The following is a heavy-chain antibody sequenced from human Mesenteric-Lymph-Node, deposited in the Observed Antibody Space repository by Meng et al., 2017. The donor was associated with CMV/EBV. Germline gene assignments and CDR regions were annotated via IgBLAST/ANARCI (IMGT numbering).Heavy chain of an antibody. Sequence: GGSLRLSCAASGFTFSSYSMNWVRQAPGKGLEWVSSISSSSYIYYADSVKGRFTISRDNAKNSLYLQMNSLRAEDTAVYYCARDDFWSGSHFDYWGQGTLVTVSS. D-gene: IGHD3-3*01. CDR2: ISSSSYI. CDR3: ARDDFWSGSHFDY. CDR1: GFTFSSYS. J-gene: IGHJ4*02. V-gene: IGHV3-21*01.